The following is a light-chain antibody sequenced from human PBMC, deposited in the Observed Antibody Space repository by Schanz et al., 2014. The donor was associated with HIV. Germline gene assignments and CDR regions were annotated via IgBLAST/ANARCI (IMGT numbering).Light chain of an antibody. CDR3: QQAYDPPFT. CDR2: DGS. V-gene: IGKV1-39*01. CDR1: ENINTY. Sequence: DIQMTQSPASLSASLGARVTITCRASENINTYVNWYQHKPGKAPNLLMYDGSTPQSGVPSRFSGRGSGTDFALTITSVQPEDFVTYYCQQAYDPPFTFGGGTKVE. J-gene: IGKJ4*01.